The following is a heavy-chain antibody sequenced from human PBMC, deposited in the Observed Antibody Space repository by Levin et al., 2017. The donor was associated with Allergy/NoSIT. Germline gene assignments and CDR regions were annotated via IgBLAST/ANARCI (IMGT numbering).Heavy chain of an antibody. V-gene: IGHV4-59*08. J-gene: IGHJ6*02. D-gene: IGHD2-2*01. CDR1: GGSISSYY. CDR2: IYYSGST. Sequence: SETLSLTCTVSGGSISSYYWSWIRQPPGKGLEWIGYIYYSGSTNYNPSLKSRVTISVDTSKNQFSLKLSSVTAADTAVYYCARQFETAASRDYYYYYGMDVWGQGTTVTVSS. CDR3: ARQFETAASRDYYYYYGMDV.